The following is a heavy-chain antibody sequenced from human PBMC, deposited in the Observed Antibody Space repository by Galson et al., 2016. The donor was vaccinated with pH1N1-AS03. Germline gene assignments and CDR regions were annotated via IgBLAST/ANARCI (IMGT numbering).Heavy chain of an antibody. Sequence: SLRLSCAASGFIFSNIGMNWVRQVPGKGPEWVSSIDSSGSHIYYAHSLKGRFTVSRDNTKNSLFLHMNSLRAEDTAVYYCVTDGTFGSTIEHWGQGTLVTVSS. J-gene: IGHJ4*02. V-gene: IGHV3-21*01. CDR3: VTDGTFGSTIEH. D-gene: IGHD2-15*01. CDR2: IDSSGSHI. CDR1: GFIFSNIG.